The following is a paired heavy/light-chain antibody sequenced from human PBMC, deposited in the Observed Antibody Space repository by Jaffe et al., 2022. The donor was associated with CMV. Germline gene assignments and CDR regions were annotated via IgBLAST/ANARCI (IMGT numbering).Heavy chain of an antibody. CDR3: ARSPARIIAVAGTLWFDP. D-gene: IGHD6-19*01. V-gene: IGHV5-10-1*03. J-gene: IGHJ5*02. CDR1: GYSFTSYW. CDR2: IDPSDSYT. Sequence: EVQLVQSGAEVKKPGESLRISCKGSGYSFTSYWISWVRQMPGKGLEWMGRIDPSDSYTNYSPSFQGHVTISADKSISTAYLQWSSLKASDTAMYYCARSPARIIAVAGTLWFDPWGQGTLVTVSS.
Light chain of an antibody. CDR1: ALPKQY. CDR3: QSADSSGTQ. J-gene: IGLJ2*01. Sequence: SYELTQPPSVSVSPGQTARITCSGDALPKQYAYWYQQKPGQAPVLVIYKDSERPSGIPERFSGSSSGTTVTLTISGVQAEDEADYYCQSADSSGTQFGGGTKLTVL. V-gene: IGLV3-25*03. CDR2: KDS.